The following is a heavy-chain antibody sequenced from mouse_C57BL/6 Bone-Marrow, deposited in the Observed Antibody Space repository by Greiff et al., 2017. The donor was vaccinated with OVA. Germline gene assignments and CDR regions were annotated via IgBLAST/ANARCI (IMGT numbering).Heavy chain of an antibody. Sequence: EVKLMESGGGLVQPGGSLSLSCAASGFTFTDYYMSWVRQPPGKALEWLGFIRNKANGYTTEYSASVKGRFTISRDNSQSILYLQMNALRAEDSATYDCARYTRETWYFDYWGQGTTLTVSS. CDR3: ARYTRETWYFDY. V-gene: IGHV7-3*01. CDR1: GFTFTDYY. CDR2: IRNKANGYTT. J-gene: IGHJ2*01.